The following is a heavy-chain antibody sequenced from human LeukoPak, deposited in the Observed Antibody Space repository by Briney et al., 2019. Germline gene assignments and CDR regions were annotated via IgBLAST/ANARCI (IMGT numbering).Heavy chain of an antibody. V-gene: IGHV3-64D*06. D-gene: IGHD6-19*01. Sequence: GGSLRVSCSASGFTFSSYAMHWVRQAPGKGLEYVSAISSNGGSTYYADSVKGRFTISRDNSKNTLYLQMSSLRAEDTAVYYCVKGIAVAPGGWFDPWGQGTLVTVSS. CDR2: ISSNGGST. CDR3: VKGIAVAPGGWFDP. J-gene: IGHJ5*02. CDR1: GFTFSSYA.